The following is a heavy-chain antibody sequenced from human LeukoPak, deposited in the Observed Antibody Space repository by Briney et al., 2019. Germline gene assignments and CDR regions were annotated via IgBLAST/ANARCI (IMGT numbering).Heavy chain of an antibody. CDR2: LYSGGAT. J-gene: IGHJ5*02. V-gene: IGHV3-66*01. Sequence: GGSLRLSCVASGFSVSGIHMNWVRQAPGKDLEWVSGLYSGGATYYADSMGGRFTISRDHSKNTLYLQMTNLRVDDTAIYYCARGNGNVGGRLDPWGQGTRVTVSS. CDR1: GFSVSGIH. D-gene: IGHD4-23*01. CDR3: ARGNGNVGGRLDP.